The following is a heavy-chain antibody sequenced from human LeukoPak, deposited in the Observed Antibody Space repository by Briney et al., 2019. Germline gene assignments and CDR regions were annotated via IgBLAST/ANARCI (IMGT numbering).Heavy chain of an antibody. Sequence: GGSLRLSCAAPGFTFSSSGMHWVRQAPGKGLEWVALVSYDGGKKYYADSVKGRFTISRDNSKNTLYLQMNSLRAEDTAVYYCAKPADCGGDCYSSSFQHWGQGTLVTVSS. V-gene: IGHV3-30*18. D-gene: IGHD2-21*02. CDR2: VSYDGGKK. J-gene: IGHJ1*01. CDR1: GFTFSSSG. CDR3: AKPADCGGDCYSSSFQH.